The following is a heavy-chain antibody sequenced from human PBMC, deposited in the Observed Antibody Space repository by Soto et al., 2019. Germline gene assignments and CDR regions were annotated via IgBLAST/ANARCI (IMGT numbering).Heavy chain of an antibody. D-gene: IGHD6-19*01. J-gene: IGHJ4*02. CDR1: GFTFSDYY. Sequence: GGSLRLSCAVSGFTFSDYYMTWIRQAPGKGLEWVSYISSSTSHTSYADSVKGRFTISRDNAKNTLYLQMNSLRAEDTAVYYYARRSSDWYFDSWGQGTLVTVPQ. CDR3: ARRSSDWYFDS. CDR2: ISSSTSHT. V-gene: IGHV3-11*06.